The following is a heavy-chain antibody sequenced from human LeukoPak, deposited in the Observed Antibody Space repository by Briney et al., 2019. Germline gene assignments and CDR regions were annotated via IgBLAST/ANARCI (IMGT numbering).Heavy chain of an antibody. D-gene: IGHD2-2*01. CDR3: ERDSRVPATCDP. V-gene: IGHV3-21*01. CDR2: ISSSSSYI. J-gene: IGHJ5*02. Sequence: GRSLRLSCVASGFTFSSYSMNWVRQAPGKGLEWVSSISSSSSYIYYADSVKGRFTISRDNAKNSLYLQMNSLRAEDTPVYYCERDSRVPATCDPWPQKTLVSVSS. CDR1: GFTFSSYS.